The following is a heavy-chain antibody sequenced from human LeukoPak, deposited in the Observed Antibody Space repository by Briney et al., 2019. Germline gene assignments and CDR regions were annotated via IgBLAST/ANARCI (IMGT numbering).Heavy chain of an antibody. J-gene: IGHJ4*02. CDR1: GYSFTSYC. D-gene: IGHD3-10*01. Sequence: GESLKISCRGSGYSFTSYCIGWVRQMPGNGLEWMGIIYPGDSDTRSSPSFQGQVTISADKSISTAYLEWSSLKASDTAVYFCARGRRFGELSHPTYYFDYWGQGTQVTVSS. CDR2: IYPGDSDT. V-gene: IGHV5-51*01. CDR3: ARGRRFGELSHPTYYFDY.